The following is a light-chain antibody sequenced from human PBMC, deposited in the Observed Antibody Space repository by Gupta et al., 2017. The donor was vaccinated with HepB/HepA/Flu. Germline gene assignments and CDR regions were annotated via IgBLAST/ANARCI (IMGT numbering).Light chain of an antibody. CDR3: QQEDYTPWT. Sequence: DIRVTQSPDSLTVSLGERATVNCTSSQSFCYNSNNKNYLSWYQQKPGQPPRLLIYWASIGEYGVPDRFSGSGYGTDFTLTSSSRQPDDGAVDYCQQEDYTPWTCGQGTKVEIK. CDR2: WAS. J-gene: IGKJ1*01. CDR1: QSFCYNSNNKNY. V-gene: IGKV4-1*01.